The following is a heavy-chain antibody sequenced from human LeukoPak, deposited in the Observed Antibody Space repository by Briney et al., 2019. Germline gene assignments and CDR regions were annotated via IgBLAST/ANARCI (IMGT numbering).Heavy chain of an antibody. CDR2: IYYSGST. J-gene: IGHJ4*02. Sequence: SETLSLTCTVSGGSISSSSYYWGWIRQPPGKGLEWIGSIYYSGSTYYNPSLKSRVTISVDTSKNQFSLKLSSVTAADTAVYYCASIGQLGQNWGQGTLVTVSS. D-gene: IGHD6-13*01. CDR3: ASIGQLGQN. V-gene: IGHV4-39*07. CDR1: GGSISSSSYY.